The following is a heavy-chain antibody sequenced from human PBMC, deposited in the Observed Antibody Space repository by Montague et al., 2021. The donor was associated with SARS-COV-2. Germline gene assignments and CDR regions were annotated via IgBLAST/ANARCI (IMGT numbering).Heavy chain of an antibody. J-gene: IGHJ4*02. CDR2: DDQGGKT. D-gene: IGHD1-26*01. Sequence: SETLSLTCAVSGGSFHIFSWGCSRHSPRKGRQWRGEDDQGGKTNYNPSLKSRVAISVDTSKNQFSLNLTSVTAADAAMYYCARGTRVVGVTPGFRWWGQGTQVAVSS. CDR3: ARGTRVVGVTPGFRW. CDR1: GGSFHIFS. V-gene: IGHV4-34*01.